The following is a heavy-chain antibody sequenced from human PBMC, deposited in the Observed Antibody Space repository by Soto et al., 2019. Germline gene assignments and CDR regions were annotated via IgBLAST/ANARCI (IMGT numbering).Heavy chain of an antibody. D-gene: IGHD3-22*01. CDR2: IYHSGST. J-gene: IGHJ4*02. CDR1: GASITSGNW. Sequence: QVQLQESGPGLVKASETLSLSCAVSGASITSGNWWSWVRQPPGKGLEWIAEIYHSGSTNYNPSLRSRVTISVDKSKTQFSLKLSSVTAADTAVYYCARTLQDYDSSRHLVKGIYEYWGQGILVTVSS. CDR3: ARTLQDYDSSRHLVKGIYEY. V-gene: IGHV4-4*02.